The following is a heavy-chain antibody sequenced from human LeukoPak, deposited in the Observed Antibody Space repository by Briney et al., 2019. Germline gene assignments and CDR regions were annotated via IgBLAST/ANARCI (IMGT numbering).Heavy chain of an antibody. D-gene: IGHD3-22*01. V-gene: IGHV4-4*07. CDR3: ARNGDDSSDYYYFDY. CDR1: GGSISSYY. J-gene: IGHJ4*02. CDR2: IYTSGST. Sequence: NPSETLSLTCTVSGGSISSYYWSWIRQPAGKGLEWIGRIYTSGSTNYNPSLKSRVTMSVDTSKNQFSLKLSSVTAADTAIYYCARNGDDSSDYYYFDYWGQGTLVTVSS.